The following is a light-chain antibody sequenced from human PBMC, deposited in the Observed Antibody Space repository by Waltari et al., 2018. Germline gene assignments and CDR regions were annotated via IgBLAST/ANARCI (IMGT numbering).Light chain of an antibody. V-gene: IGKV4-1*01. Sequence: DIVMTQSPDSLAVSLGERATINCKSTQSVLYRSNTLNYLAWYQQKPGQPPKLLIYWASTRESGVPDRFSGSGSGTDFTLTISSLQAEDVAVYYCQQFYSTPYTFGQGTKLEIK. CDR1: QSVLYRSNTLNY. CDR2: WAS. CDR3: QQFYSTPYT. J-gene: IGKJ2*01.